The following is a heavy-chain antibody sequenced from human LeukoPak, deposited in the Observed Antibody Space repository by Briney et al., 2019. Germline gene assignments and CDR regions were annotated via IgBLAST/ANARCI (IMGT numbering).Heavy chain of an antibody. CDR3: ARGEGVGATQVFDY. J-gene: IGHJ4*02. CDR1: GFTFSSYA. Sequence: GGSLRLSCAASGFTFSSYAMSWVRQAPGKGLEWVSGISGSGGSTYYADSVKGRLTISRDNAKNSLYLQMNSLRAEDTAVYYCARGEGVGATQVFDYWGQGTLVTVSS. D-gene: IGHD1-26*01. V-gene: IGHV3-23*01. CDR2: ISGSGGST.